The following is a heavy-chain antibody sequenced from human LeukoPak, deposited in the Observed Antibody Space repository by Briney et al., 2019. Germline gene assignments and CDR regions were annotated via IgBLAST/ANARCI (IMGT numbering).Heavy chain of an antibody. CDR3: ARGNFDSSVHGFEGNWFDP. CDR1: GYTFSGYY. D-gene: IGHD3-22*01. CDR2: INPNSGGT. Sequence: ASVKVSCKASGYTFSGYYVHWVRQAPGQGLEWMGWINPNSGGTNYVQKFQGRVTLTRDTSITTTFMELSSLGSDDTAVYYCARGNFDSSVHGFEGNWFDPWGQGTPVTVSS. V-gene: IGHV1-2*02. J-gene: IGHJ5*02.